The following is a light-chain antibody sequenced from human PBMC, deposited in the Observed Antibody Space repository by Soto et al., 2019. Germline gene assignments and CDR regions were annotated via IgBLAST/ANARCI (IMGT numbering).Light chain of an antibody. V-gene: IGKV3-11*01. CDR3: QQRSNWLT. J-gene: IGKJ4*02. Sequence: EIVLTQSPATLSLSPGERATISCRASQSVSTFLAWYQHKPGKAPRLLIYDAANRATGIPARFSGSGSGTDFTLTSSSLEPEDFAFYYCQQRSNWLTFGGGTKVEIK. CDR1: QSVSTF. CDR2: DAA.